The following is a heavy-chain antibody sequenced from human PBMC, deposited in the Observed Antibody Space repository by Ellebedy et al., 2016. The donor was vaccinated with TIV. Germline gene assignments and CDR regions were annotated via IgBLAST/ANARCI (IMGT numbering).Heavy chain of an antibody. CDR2: ISSSGNYR. D-gene: IGHD1-1*01. Sequence: PGGSLRLSCAASGFTFSDYSMNWVRQAPGKGLGWVSSISSSGNYRYHGDSVKGRFTISRDNAKNSLYLQMNSLRAEDTAVYYCAREKSGHKWNDGFDSWGQGTLVTVSS. CDR3: AREKSGHKWNDGFDS. V-gene: IGHV3-21*01. CDR1: GFTFSDYS. J-gene: IGHJ4*02.